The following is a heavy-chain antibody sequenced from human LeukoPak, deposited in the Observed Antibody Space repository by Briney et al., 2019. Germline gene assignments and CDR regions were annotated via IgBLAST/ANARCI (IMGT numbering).Heavy chain of an antibody. CDR2: INHRGST. CDR1: GGSFSGYY. D-gene: IGHD6-13*01. V-gene: IGHV4-34*01. Sequence: PSETLSLTCAVYGGSFSGYYWPWIRQPPGKGLEWIGEINHRGSTSYNPSLKSRVTISVDTSKNQFSLKLRSVTAADTAVYYCAREVDSSSWYGDYYHYYMDVWGKGTTVTVSS. CDR3: AREVDSSSWYGDYYHYYMDV. J-gene: IGHJ6*03.